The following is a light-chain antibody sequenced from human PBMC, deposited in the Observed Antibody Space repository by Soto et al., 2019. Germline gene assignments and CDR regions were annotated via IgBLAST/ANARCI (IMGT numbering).Light chain of an antibody. CDR1: SSNIGSKT. CDR2: SNN. V-gene: IGLV1-44*01. CDR3: AAWDDSLNGVV. Sequence: QSVLTQPPSASGIPGQRVTISCSGSSSNIGSKTVNWYQQLPGTAPKLLIYSNNQRPSGVPDRFSGSKSGTSASLAISGLQSEDEADYYCAAWDDSLNGVVFGGGTKLTVL. J-gene: IGLJ2*01.